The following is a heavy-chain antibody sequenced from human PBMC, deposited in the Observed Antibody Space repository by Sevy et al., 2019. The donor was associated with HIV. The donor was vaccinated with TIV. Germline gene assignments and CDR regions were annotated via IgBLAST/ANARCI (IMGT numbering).Heavy chain of an antibody. V-gene: IGHV3-23*01. D-gene: IGHD2-15*01. CDR2: ISGSGGST. J-gene: IGHJ6*02. CDR3: AKGDRTVYGMDV. CDR1: GFTFSTYA. Sequence: GGSLRLSCAASGFTFSTYAMSWVRQAPGKGLEWVSAISGSGGSTYYADSLKGRFSMSRDNSKNTMYLQMNSLRAEDTAVYYCAKGDRTVYGMDVWGQGTTVTVSS.